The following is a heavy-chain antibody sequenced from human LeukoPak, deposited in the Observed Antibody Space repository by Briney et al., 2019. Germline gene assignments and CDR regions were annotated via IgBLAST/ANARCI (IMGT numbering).Heavy chain of an antibody. D-gene: IGHD3-22*01. CDR1: GFTFSSYG. V-gene: IGHV3-30*03. J-gene: IGHJ6*03. CDR2: ISYDGSNK. CDR3: ARVKVYGSSGYMVLYYYYYYMDV. Sequence: PGGSLRLSCAASGFTFSSYGMHWVRQAPGKGLEWVAVISYDGSNKYYADSVKGRFTISRDNSKNTLYLQMNSLRAEDTAVYYCARVKVYGSSGYMVLYYYYYYMDVWGKGTTVTISS.